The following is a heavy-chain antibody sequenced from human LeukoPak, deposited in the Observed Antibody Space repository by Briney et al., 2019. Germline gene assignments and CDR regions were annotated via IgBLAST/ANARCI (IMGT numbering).Heavy chain of an antibody. CDR3: ARGGSLTGYHAWFDP. Sequence: PGGSLRLSCVVSGFTFNNYWMSWVRQAPGKGLEWVSTIRQDGSGKYFLDSVRGRFTISRDNAENSLYLQMNTLRGEDTAVYYCARGGSLTGYHAWFDPWGQGTLVAVSS. D-gene: IGHD3-9*01. V-gene: IGHV3-7*01. CDR1: GFTFNNYW. CDR2: IRQDGSGK. J-gene: IGHJ5*02.